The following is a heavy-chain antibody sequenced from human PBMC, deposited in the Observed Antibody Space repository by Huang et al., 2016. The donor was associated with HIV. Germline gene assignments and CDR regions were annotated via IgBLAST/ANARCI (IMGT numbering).Heavy chain of an antibody. CDR1: GGSFSGYY. CDR2: INHGGIT. V-gene: IGHV4-34*01. D-gene: IGHD5-18*01. CDR3: AGDTSMINGDY. J-gene: IGHJ4*02. Sequence: QVQLQQWGAGLLKPSETLSLTFAVYGGSFSGYYWSWIRQPPGKGLGWIGEINHGGITNSNPALKSRGTLSIDTSKNHFSLKLRSVTAADTAVYYCAGDTSMINGDYWGQGTLVTVSS.